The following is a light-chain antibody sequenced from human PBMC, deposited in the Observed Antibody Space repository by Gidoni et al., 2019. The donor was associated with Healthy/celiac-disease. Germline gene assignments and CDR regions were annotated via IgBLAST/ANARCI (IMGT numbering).Light chain of an antibody. V-gene: IGKV2-30*01. CDR3: MQGTHWPET. J-gene: IGKJ1*01. Sequence: DVVMTQSPLSLPVTLGQPASISCRSSPGQSPRRLLYKVSNRDSGVPDRFSGSGSGTDFTLKISRVEAEDVGVYYCMQGTHWPETFGQGTKVEIK. CDR2: KVS.